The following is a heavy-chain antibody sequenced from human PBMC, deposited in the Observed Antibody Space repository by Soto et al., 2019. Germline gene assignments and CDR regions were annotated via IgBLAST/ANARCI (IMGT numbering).Heavy chain of an antibody. CDR2: ISFNSGSI. J-gene: IGHJ3*01. D-gene: IGHD2-2*01. CDR3: ARDIEETQLLYDALDF. Sequence: SLRLSCVASGFTFDDYAMHWVRQAPGKGLEWVSGISFNSGSIGYAESVKGRFTISRDNARNSLYLQMNSLRAEDTALYYCARDIEETQLLYDALDFWGQGTMVTVSS. V-gene: IGHV3-9*01. CDR1: GFTFDDYA.